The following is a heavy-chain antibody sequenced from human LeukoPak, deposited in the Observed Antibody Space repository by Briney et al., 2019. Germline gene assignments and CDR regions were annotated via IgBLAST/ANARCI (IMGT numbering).Heavy chain of an antibody. D-gene: IGHD6-19*01. V-gene: IGHV1-2*02. CDR2: INPNSGGT. Sequence: ASVKVSCKASGYTFTSYDINWVRQAPGQGLEWMGWINPNSGGTNYAQKFQGRVTMTRDTSISTAYMELSRLRSDDTAVYYCARVGYSSGWGGDWGQGTLVTVSS. J-gene: IGHJ4*02. CDR3: ARVGYSSGWGGD. CDR1: GYTFTSYD.